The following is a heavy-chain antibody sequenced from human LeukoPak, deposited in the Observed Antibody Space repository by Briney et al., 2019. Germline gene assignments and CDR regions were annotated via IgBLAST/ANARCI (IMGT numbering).Heavy chain of an antibody. CDR3: VRWRLTTGTYGLDY. Sequence: PGGSLRLSCAASGFTFSDYYMSWIRQAPGKGLEWVSYISSSGSTIFYADSVKGRFTISRDNAKNSLYLQMNSLRAEDTAVYYCVRWRLTTGTYGLDYWGQGTLVTVSS. CDR1: GFTFSDYY. J-gene: IGHJ4*02. V-gene: IGHV3-11*04. D-gene: IGHD4/OR15-4a*01. CDR2: ISSSGSTI.